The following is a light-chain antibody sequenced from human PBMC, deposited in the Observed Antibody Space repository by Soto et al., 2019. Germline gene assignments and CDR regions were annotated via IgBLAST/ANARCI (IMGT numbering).Light chain of an antibody. CDR3: SSYAGSNNYV. J-gene: IGLJ1*01. Sequence: QSVLTQPASVSVSPGHSITISCTGTSSDVGGYNYVSWYQQHPGKAPKLMIYEVSNRPSGVSNRFSGSKSGNTASLTVSGLQAEDEADYYCSSYAGSNNYVFGTGTKGTVL. CDR2: EVS. CDR1: SSDVGGYNY. V-gene: IGLV2-14*01.